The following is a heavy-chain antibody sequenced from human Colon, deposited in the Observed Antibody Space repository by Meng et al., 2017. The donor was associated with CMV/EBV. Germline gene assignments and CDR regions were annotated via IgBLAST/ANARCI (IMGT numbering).Heavy chain of an antibody. CDR1: GFTFRTAW. CDR2: IKTKDEGDTT. D-gene: IGHD4-11*01. V-gene: IGHV3-15*06. Sequence: GESLKISCEGSGFTFRTAWMNWVRQAPGKGLEWVGRIKTKDEGDTTTYAEPVKGRFTMSRDDSQNTVYLQMNSLTSEDTGVYYCLTRPRDSDFHFWGQGTLVTVSS. J-gene: IGHJ4*02. CDR3: LTRPRDSDFHF.